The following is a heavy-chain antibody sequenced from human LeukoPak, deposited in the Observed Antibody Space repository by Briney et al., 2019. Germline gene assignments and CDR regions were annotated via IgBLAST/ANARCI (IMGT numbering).Heavy chain of an antibody. Sequence: SETLSLTCSVSGGSISSHYWSWIRQPPGKGLEWIGYISYSGSTNYNPSLKSRVTISVDTSKNQFSLKLSSVTAADTAVYYCARDPVGSSWFDPWGQGTLVTVSS. D-gene: IGHD3-10*01. CDR2: ISYSGST. J-gene: IGHJ5*02. CDR3: ARDPVGSSWFDP. V-gene: IGHV4-59*11. CDR1: GGSISSHY.